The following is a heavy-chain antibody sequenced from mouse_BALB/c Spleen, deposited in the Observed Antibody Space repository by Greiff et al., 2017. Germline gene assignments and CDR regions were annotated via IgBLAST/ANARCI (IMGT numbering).Heavy chain of an antibody. CDR3: ARRYRYDAWFAY. V-gene: IGHV1-4*02. J-gene: IGHJ3*01. CDR1: GYTFTSYT. D-gene: IGHD2-14*01. Sequence: QVQLQQSAAELARPGASVKMSCKASGYTFTSYTMHWVKQRPGQGLEWIGYINPSSGYTEYNQKFKDKTTLTADKSSSTAYMQLSSLTSEDSAVYYGARRYRYDAWFAYWGQGTLVTVSA. CDR2: INPSSGYT.